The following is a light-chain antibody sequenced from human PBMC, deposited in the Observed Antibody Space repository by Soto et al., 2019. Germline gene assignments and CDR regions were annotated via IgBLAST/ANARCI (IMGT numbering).Light chain of an antibody. Sequence: EMVLTQSPGTLSLSPGERATLSCRAIQSVSSSYLAWYQQKPGQAPRLLIYGASSRATGIPDRFSGSGSGTDFTLTISRLEPEDFAVYYCQQYGSTTPPQTFGQGTKVDIK. J-gene: IGKJ1*01. CDR1: QSVSSSY. CDR3: QQYGSTTPPQT. CDR2: GAS. V-gene: IGKV3-20*01.